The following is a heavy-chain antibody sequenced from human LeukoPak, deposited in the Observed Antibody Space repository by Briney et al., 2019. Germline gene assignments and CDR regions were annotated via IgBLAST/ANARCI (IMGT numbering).Heavy chain of an antibody. J-gene: IGHJ4*02. D-gene: IGHD3-22*01. V-gene: IGHV4-61*02. CDR3: ARGRDYYDSSGFYYVWYFDY. CDR1: GGSISSDTYS. Sequence: PSETLSPTGTLSGGSISSDTYSWSWIRQPAGKGLEWIGRIYTIGSTNYNPSLKSRVTISVDTSKNQFSLKLGSVTAADTAVYYCARGRDYYDSSGFYYVWYFDYWGQGTLVTVSS. CDR2: IYTIGST.